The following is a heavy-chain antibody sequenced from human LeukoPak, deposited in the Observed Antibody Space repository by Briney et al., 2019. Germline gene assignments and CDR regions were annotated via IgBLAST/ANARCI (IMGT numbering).Heavy chain of an antibody. V-gene: IGHV1-2*02. CDR1: GYTFTGYY. J-gene: IGHJ5*02. Sequence: ASVKVSCKASGYTFTGYYMHWVRQAPGQGLEWMGWINPNSGGTNYAQKFQGRVTMTRDTSISTAYMELSRLRSDDTAVYYCARDGAVDIAINWFDPWGQGTLVTVSS. CDR2: INPNSGGT. CDR3: ARDGAVDIAINWFDP. D-gene: IGHD5-18*01.